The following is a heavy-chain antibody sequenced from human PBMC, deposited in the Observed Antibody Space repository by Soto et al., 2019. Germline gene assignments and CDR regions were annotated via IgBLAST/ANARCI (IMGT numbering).Heavy chain of an antibody. Sequence: GGSLRLSCAASGFTFSSYSMSWVRQAPGKGLEWVSAISGGGGSTYYADSVKGRFTISRDKSKNTLYLQMNSLRAEDTAVYYCATQGELLQYFDSWGQGALVTVSS. J-gene: IGHJ4*02. D-gene: IGHD1-26*01. CDR1: GFTFSSYS. CDR2: ISGGGGST. CDR3: ATQGELLQYFDS. V-gene: IGHV3-23*01.